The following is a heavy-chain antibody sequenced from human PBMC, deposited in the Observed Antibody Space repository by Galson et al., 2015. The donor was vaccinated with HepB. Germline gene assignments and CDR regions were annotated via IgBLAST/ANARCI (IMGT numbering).Heavy chain of an antibody. CDR1: GGSISSYY. D-gene: IGHD5-12*01. Sequence: ETLSLTCTVSGGSISSYYWSWIRQPAGKGLEWIGRIYTSGSTNYNPSLKSRVTMSVDTSKNQFSLKLSSVTAADTAVYYCARDSAQTDIVATIKSGRDYYYYGMDVWGQGTTVTVSS. CDR3: ARDSAQTDIVATIKSGRDYYYYGMDV. CDR2: IYTSGST. V-gene: IGHV4-4*07. J-gene: IGHJ6*02.